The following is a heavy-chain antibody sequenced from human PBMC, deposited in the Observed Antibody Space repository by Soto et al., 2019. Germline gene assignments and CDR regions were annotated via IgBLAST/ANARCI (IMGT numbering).Heavy chain of an antibody. CDR2: ISYDGGLQ. D-gene: IGHD5-18*01. CDR3: VSDRGYGHASVPHS. J-gene: IGHJ5*01. Sequence: QAQLVESGGGVVQPGRSLRLSCAASGFTFSSYGMHWVRQAPGTGLEWVAVISYDGGLQHYADSVKGRVTISRDNSKNIVLLPMTSLRAEDTSGYYCVSDRGYGHASVPHSRGEGTLVSVSS. V-gene: IGHV3-30*03. CDR1: GFTFSSYG.